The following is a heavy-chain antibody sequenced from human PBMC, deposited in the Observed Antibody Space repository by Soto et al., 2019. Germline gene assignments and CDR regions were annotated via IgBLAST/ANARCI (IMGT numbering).Heavy chain of an antibody. CDR2: IGESGTPT. D-gene: IGHD5-18*01. J-gene: IGHJ6*02. Sequence: GGSLRLSCAASGFTFSSYAMKWVRQAPWKGLEWVSPIGESGTPTYYADSVKGRFTISRDNSGNTLFLEMYSLRAEDTAVYYCARYIPGVRYYGMDVWGQGTTVTVSS. V-gene: IGHV3-23*01. CDR3: ARYIPGVRYYGMDV. CDR1: GFTFSSYA.